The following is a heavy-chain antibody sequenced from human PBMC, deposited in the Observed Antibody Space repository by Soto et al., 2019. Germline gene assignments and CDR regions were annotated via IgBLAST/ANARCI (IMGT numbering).Heavy chain of an antibody. V-gene: IGHV4-59*02. Sequence: QVQLQESGPGLVKPSETLSLTCTVSGASVSHYYWNWIRQSPGKGLEWIGYVYNSGSTTYMPSFESRVTISVDTSKNQVYLKLSSVTAADTAVYYCAREAGGWDGAFDIWGQGTTVTVSS. J-gene: IGHJ3*02. CDR2: VYNSGST. CDR3: AREAGGWDGAFDI. D-gene: IGHD6-19*01. CDR1: GASVSHYY.